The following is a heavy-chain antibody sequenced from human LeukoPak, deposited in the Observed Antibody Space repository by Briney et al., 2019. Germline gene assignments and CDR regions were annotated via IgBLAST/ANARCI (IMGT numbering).Heavy chain of an antibody. J-gene: IGHJ4*02. CDR3: TTAPLGVVVI. Sequence: GGSLRLSCAASGFTFSNAWMSWVRQAPGKGLEWVGRIKSKTDGGTTDYAARVKGRFTISRDDSKNPLYMQMNSLNTEDTSVYYCTTAPLGVVVIWGQGTLVTVSS. CDR1: GFTFSNAW. D-gene: IGHD3-22*01. CDR2: IKSKTDGGTT. V-gene: IGHV3-15*01.